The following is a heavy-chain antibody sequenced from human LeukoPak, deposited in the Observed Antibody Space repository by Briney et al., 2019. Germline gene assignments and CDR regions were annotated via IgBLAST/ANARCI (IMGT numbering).Heavy chain of an antibody. CDR3: GKYLQTTVGANDY. V-gene: IGHV3-23*01. CDR2: ISGSGGAT. D-gene: IGHD1-26*01. Sequence: GGSLRLSCAASGFIFSNYPMNWVRQAPGKGLEWVSVISGSGGATFYGDSVQGRFTISRDNSRDTLYLQMNSLTAEDTAVYYCGKYLQTTVGANDYWGQGTLVTVSS. CDR1: GFIFSNYP. J-gene: IGHJ4*02.